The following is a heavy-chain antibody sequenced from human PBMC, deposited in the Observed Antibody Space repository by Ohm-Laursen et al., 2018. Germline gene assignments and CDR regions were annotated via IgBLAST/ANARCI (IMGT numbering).Heavy chain of an antibody. CDR2: IYYSGNT. Sequence: SDTLSLTCTVSGGSISSYYWSWTRQPPGKGLEWIGYIYYSGNTNYSPSLKSRVTISVDRSKNQFSLKLSSVTAADTAVYYCARAREDSSSPPVNYYYYGMDVWGQGTTVTVSS. CDR1: GGSISSYY. V-gene: IGHV4-59*07. D-gene: IGHD6-6*01. CDR3: ARAREDSSSPPVNYYYYGMDV. J-gene: IGHJ6*02.